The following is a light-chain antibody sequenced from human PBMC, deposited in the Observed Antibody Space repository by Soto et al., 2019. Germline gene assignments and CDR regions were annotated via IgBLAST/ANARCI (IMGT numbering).Light chain of an antibody. CDR1: SSNIGAGYD. CDR2: GNS. CDR3: QSYDSSLSAYV. J-gene: IGLJ1*01. V-gene: IGLV1-40*01. Sequence: QSVLAQPPSVSGAPGQKVTISYTGSSSNIGAGYDLHWYQQLPGTAPKLLLYGNSNRPSGVPDRFSGSKSGTSGSLAITGLQAEDEADYYCQSYDSSLSAYVFGTGTKLTVL.